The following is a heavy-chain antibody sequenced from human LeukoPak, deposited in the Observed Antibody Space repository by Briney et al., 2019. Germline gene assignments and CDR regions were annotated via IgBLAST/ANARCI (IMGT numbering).Heavy chain of an antibody. D-gene: IGHD1-26*01. CDR2: INSSGCST. CDR3: ARGLEAAGATDY. Sequence: ASVKVSCKASGYTFTSYYMHWVRQAPGQGLEWMGIINSSGCSTSYAQKFQGRVTMTRDTSTSTVYMELSSLRSEDTAVYYCARGLEAAGATDYWGQGTLVTVSS. V-gene: IGHV1-46*01. J-gene: IGHJ4*02. CDR1: GYTFTSYY.